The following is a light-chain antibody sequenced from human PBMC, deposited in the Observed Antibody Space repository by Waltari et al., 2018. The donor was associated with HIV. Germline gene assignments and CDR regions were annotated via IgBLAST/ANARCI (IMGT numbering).Light chain of an antibody. CDR1: RSAVGGYNY. Sequence: QSALTQPASVSGSPGPSITISCTGTRSAVGGYNYVSWYQQHPGKAPKLMIYDVSNRPSGVSNRFSGSKSGNTASLTISGLQAEDEADYYCSSYTSSSTDVFGTGTKVTVL. CDR3: SSYTSSSTDV. V-gene: IGLV2-14*03. J-gene: IGLJ1*01. CDR2: DVS.